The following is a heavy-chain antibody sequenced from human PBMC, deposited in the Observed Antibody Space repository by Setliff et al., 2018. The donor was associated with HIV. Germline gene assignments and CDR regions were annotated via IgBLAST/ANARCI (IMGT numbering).Heavy chain of an antibody. CDR2: VSSRGDT. CDR1: GGSISSYY. V-gene: IGHV4-4*07. D-gene: IGHD6-25*01. Sequence: SETLSLTCTVSGGSISSYYWSWIRQPAGKGLEWIGRVSSRGDTNYNPSLKSRVTMSVDTSKNQFSLKLTSVTASDTAVYYCARAAAGNAGPFDLWGQGSPVTVSS. CDR3: ARAAAGNAGPFDL. J-gene: IGHJ4*02.